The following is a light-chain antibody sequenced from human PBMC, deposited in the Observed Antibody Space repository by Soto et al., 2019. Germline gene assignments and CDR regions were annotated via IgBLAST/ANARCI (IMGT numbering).Light chain of an antibody. CDR3: KKYYNWPPYT. CDR2: SAS. CDR1: QSVDTN. V-gene: IGKV3-15*01. J-gene: IGKJ2*01. Sequence: EVVMTQSPATLSVSPGDRATLSCRASQSVDTNVAWYQQKPGQAPRLLVHSASTRATGIPARFTGIGSGTDFTLTISGLQSDDFAVYYCKKYYNWPPYTFGRGTKLQIK.